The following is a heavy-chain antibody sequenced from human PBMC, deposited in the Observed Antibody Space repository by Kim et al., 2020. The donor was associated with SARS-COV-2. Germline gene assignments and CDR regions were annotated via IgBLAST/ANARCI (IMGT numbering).Heavy chain of an antibody. CDR3: ARSPGPYYYFDY. D-gene: IGHD3-10*01. Sequence: GGSLRLSCAASAFTFSSYSMNWVRQAPGKGLEWVSYISSSSNTIYYADSVKGRFTISRNNAKNSLYLQMNSLRDEDTAVYYCARSPGPYYYFDYWGQGTLVTVSS. J-gene: IGHJ4*02. V-gene: IGHV3-48*02. CDR1: AFTFSSYS. CDR2: ISSSSNTI.